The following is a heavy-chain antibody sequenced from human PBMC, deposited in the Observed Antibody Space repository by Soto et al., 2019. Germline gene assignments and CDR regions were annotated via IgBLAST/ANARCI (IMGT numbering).Heavy chain of an antibody. Sequence: SETLSLTCAVYGGSFSGYYWSWIRQPPGKGLEWIGEINHSGSTNYNPSLKSRVTISVDTSKNQFSLKLSSVTAADTAVYYCARGSTLGYYSYGMDVWGQGTTVTVSS. V-gene: IGHV4-34*01. J-gene: IGHJ6*02. CDR2: INHSGST. CDR3: ARGSTLGYYSYGMDV. CDR1: GGSFSGYY. D-gene: IGHD3-16*01.